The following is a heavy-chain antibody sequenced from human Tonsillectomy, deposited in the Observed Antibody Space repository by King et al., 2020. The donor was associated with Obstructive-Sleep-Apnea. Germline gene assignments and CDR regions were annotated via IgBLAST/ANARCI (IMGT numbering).Heavy chain of an antibody. J-gene: IGHJ4*02. V-gene: IGHV4-31*03. CDR3: ASDRLGYCSGSSCYSGFDY. CDR1: GGSISSGGYY. Sequence: VQLQESGPGLVKPSQTLSLTCTVSGGSISSGGYYWSWIRQHPGKGLEWIGYIYDRGSTYYNPSLKSRVTISVDTSKNQFSLELSSVTAADTAVYYCASDRLGYCSGSSCYSGFDYWGQGTLVTVSS. D-gene: IGHD2-15*01. CDR2: IYDRGST.